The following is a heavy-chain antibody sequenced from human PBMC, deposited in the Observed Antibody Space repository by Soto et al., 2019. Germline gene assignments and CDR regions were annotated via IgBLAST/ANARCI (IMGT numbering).Heavy chain of an antibody. Sequence: GAAVKVSCKASGCTFSSYAISWVRQAPGQGLEWMGGIIPIFGTANYAQKFQGRVTITADESTSTAYMELSSLRSEDTAVYYCAREGASSCSSTSCRYRFDPWGQGTLVTAPQ. D-gene: IGHD2-2*01. CDR3: AREGASSCSSTSCRYRFDP. V-gene: IGHV1-69*13. CDR2: IIPIFGTA. J-gene: IGHJ5*02. CDR1: GCTFSSYA.